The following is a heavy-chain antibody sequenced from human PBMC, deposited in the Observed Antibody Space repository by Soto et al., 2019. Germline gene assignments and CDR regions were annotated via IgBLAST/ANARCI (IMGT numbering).Heavy chain of an antibody. D-gene: IGHD3-16*01. CDR2: IYHSGST. Sequence: PSETLSLTCAVSGGSISSGGYSWSWIRQPPGKGLEWIGYIYHSGSTYYNPSLKSRVTISVDRSKNQFSLKLSSVTAADTAVYYCARVDFTGGGYYGMDVWGQGTTVTVSS. J-gene: IGHJ6*02. CDR1: GGSISSGGYS. CDR3: ARVDFTGGGYYGMDV. V-gene: IGHV4-30-2*01.